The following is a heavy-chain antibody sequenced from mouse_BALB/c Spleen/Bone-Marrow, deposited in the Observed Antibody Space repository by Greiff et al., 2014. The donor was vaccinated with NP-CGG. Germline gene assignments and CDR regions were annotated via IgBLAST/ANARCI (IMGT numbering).Heavy chain of an antibody. D-gene: IGHD2-3*01. Sequence: DVMLVESGGGLVKPGGSLKLSCAASGFTFSSYAMSWVRQTPEKRLEWVASISSGGSTYYPDSVKGRFTISRDKARNILYLQMSSLRSEDTAMYYCAREVDGWYYFDYWGQGTTLTVSS. CDR3: AREVDGWYYFDY. J-gene: IGHJ2*01. CDR2: ISSGGST. V-gene: IGHV5-6-5*01. CDR1: GFTFSSYA.